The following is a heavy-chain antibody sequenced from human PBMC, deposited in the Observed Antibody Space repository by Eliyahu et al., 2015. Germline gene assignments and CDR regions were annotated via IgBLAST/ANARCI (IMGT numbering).Heavy chain of an antibody. D-gene: IGHD1-26*01. J-gene: IGHJ4*02. Sequence: QVQLLQSGTEVKEPVASVXVSCKASGYTVTHYGLSWVXQAPGQRLEYMGWISGYNGDTNYVRKFQGRVTMTRDTSTGTAYMELRSLRSDDTAVYYCARALDSGNYYLLGYWGQGTPVTVSS. CDR1: GYTVTHYG. CDR3: ARALDSGNYYLLGY. V-gene: IGHV1-18*04. CDR2: ISGYNGDT.